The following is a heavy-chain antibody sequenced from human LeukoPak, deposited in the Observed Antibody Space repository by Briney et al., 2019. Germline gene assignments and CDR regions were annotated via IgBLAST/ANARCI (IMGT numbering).Heavy chain of an antibody. Sequence: PGGSLRLSCAASGFTFSSYSMNWVRQAPGKGLEWVSSISSSSSYIYYADSVKGRFTISRDNAKNSLYLQMNSLRAEDTAVYYCASDFRGIAARHNDYWGQGTLVTVSS. V-gene: IGHV3-21*01. CDR3: ASDFRGIAARHNDY. CDR2: ISSSSSYI. D-gene: IGHD6-6*01. J-gene: IGHJ4*02. CDR1: GFTFSSYS.